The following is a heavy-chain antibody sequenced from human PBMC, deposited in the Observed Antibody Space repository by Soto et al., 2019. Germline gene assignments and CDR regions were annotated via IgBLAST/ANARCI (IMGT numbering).Heavy chain of an antibody. D-gene: IGHD2-2*01. V-gene: IGHV3-30*03. Sequence: QVQLVESGGGVVQPGRSLRLSCAASGFTFSTYGMHWVRQAPGKGLEWVAVISYHGSNKYYADSVKGRFTISRDSSKNTLYLQMNSLRAEDTAMYYCARDPVPAARYYYYYMDVWGKGTTVTVSS. CDR2: ISYHGSNK. J-gene: IGHJ6*03. CDR1: GFTFSTYG. CDR3: ARDPVPAARYYYYYMDV.